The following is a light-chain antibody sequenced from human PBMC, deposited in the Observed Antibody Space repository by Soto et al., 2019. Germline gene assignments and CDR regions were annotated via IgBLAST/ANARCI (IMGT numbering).Light chain of an antibody. J-gene: IGKJ2*01. V-gene: IGKV1-5*01. CDR1: QSISNL. CDR3: QQYNSYSYT. CDR2: DAS. Sequence: DIQMTQSPSTLSASVEDRVTITCRASQSISNLLAWYQQKLGKAPKLLIYDASSLESGVPSRFSGSGSGTEFTLTISSLQPDDFATYYCQQYNSYSYTFGQGTKVEIK.